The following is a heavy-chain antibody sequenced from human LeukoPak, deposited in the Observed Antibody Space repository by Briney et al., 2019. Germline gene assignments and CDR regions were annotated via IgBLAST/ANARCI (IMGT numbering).Heavy chain of an antibody. CDR1: GFTFSDYY. CDR3: ARENYDFWSGYSAYYFDY. Sequence: GGSLRLSCAASGFTFSDYYMSWIRQAPGKGREWVSYISSSGSSIYYADSVKGRFTISRDNAKNSLYLQMNSLRAEDTAVYYCARENYDFWSGYSAYYFDYWGQGTLVTVSS. J-gene: IGHJ4*02. D-gene: IGHD3-3*01. V-gene: IGHV3-11*01. CDR2: ISSSGSSI.